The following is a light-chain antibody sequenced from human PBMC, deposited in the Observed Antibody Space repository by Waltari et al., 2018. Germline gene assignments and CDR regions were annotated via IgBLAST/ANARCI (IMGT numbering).Light chain of an antibody. CDR2: DVS. Sequence: IVLTQSPATLSLSPGERATLSCRASQSVVTYLAWFQQKPGQAPRLLMYDVSKRATGIPARFSGSGSVTDFTLTISSLEPEDFGVYYCQQRASSWVTFGGGTKVDIK. CDR1: QSVVTY. CDR3: QQRASSWVT. V-gene: IGKV3-11*01. J-gene: IGKJ4*01.